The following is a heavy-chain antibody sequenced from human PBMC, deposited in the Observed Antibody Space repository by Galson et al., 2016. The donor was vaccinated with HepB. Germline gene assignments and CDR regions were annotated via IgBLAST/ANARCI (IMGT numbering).Heavy chain of an antibody. D-gene: IGHD6-19*01. Sequence: SLRLSCAGSGFTVSTDYMSWVRQAPGKGLEWDSIIYSGGSTYYADSVKGRFSISRDNSKNTLYLQMDSLRVEDTAVYYCTRDGWTSNWFGYWGQGTLVTVSS. J-gene: IGHJ5*01. CDR2: IYSGGST. CDR1: GFTVSTDY. V-gene: IGHV3-66*02. CDR3: TRDGWTSNWFGY.